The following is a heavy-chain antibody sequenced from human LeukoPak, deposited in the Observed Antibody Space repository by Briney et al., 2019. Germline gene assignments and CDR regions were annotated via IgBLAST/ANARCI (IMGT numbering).Heavy chain of an antibody. CDR3: ARARAAGTLDF. CDR2: IQYSGTT. V-gene: IGHV4-59*13. Sequence: SETLPLPCRVSSGSITGYYWAWIRQPPGKALEWIGYIQYSGTTEYNPSLASRASISVDTAKDQFSLNLRSVTAADTAVYYCARARAAGTLDFWGQGTLVTVSS. D-gene: IGHD6-13*01. CDR1: SGSITGYY. J-gene: IGHJ4*02.